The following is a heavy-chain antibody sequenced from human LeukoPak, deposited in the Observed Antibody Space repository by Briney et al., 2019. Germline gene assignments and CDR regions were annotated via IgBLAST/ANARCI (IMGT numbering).Heavy chain of an antibody. V-gene: IGHV4-34*01. D-gene: IGHD6-19*01. J-gene: IGHJ4*02. Sequence: PSETLSLTCAVYGGSFSGYYWSWIRQPPGKGLEWIGEINHSGSTNYNPSLKSRVTISVDTSKNQFSLKLSSVTAADTAVYYCARGQWGGWRDYFDYWGQGTLVTVSS. CDR3: ARGQWGGWRDYFDY. CDR2: INHSGST. CDR1: GGSFSGYY.